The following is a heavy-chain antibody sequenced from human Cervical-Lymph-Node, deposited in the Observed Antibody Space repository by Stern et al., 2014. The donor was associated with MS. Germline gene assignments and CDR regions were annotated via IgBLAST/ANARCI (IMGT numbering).Heavy chain of an antibody. Sequence: QVQLVESGPGLVKPSETLSLTCAVSGDSISSYTHYWAWIRQPPGKGLEWIGSVYYSGATYYKPSLKSPVNISVDTSKNPFPRGLNSVTAADTAVYYCAKHACTGAACPFDLWGQGTLVTVSS. CDR2: VYYSGAT. CDR3: AKHACTGAACPFDL. J-gene: IGHJ4*02. V-gene: IGHV4-39*01. CDR1: GDSISSYTHY. D-gene: IGHD2-8*02.